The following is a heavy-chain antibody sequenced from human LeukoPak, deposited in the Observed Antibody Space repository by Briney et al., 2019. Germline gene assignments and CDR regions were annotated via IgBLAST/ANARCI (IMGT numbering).Heavy chain of an antibody. D-gene: IGHD4-11*01. CDR1: GFTFSSYG. Sequence: PGGSLRLSCAASGFTFSSYGMHWVRQAPGKGPEWVAFIRYDGSNKYYADSVKGRFTISRDNSKNTLYLQMNSLRAEDTAVYYCAKGGDDYPLANFDYWGQGTLVTVSS. CDR2: IRYDGSNK. CDR3: AKGGDDYPLANFDY. V-gene: IGHV3-30*02. J-gene: IGHJ4*02.